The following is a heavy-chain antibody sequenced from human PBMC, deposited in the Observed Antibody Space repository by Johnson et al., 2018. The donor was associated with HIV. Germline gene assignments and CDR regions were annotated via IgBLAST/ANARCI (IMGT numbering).Heavy chain of an antibody. Sequence: QVQLVESGGGVVQPGRSLRLSCAPSGFTFSSYAMHWVRQAPGKGLEWVAVISYDGNIKYYADSVKGRLTISRDNSKNTLYLQMNSLRAEDTAVYYCARAGYYYDSSGIFIPQDAFDIWGQGTMVTVSS. CDR2: ISYDGNIK. V-gene: IGHV3-30-3*01. D-gene: IGHD3-22*01. CDR1: GFTFSSYA. CDR3: ARAGYYYDSSGIFIPQDAFDI. J-gene: IGHJ3*02.